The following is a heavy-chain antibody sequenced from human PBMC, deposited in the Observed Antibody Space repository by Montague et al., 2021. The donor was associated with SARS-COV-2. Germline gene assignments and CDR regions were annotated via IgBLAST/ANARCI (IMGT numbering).Heavy chain of an antibody. D-gene: IGHD5-24*01. V-gene: IGHV4-4*02. J-gene: IGHJ5*02. Sequence: SETLSLTCTVAGDSFNSTYWCRWVRHPPGTRLEMIAVVYRTGATIFNPSFRRRVTLSIARSKHLSSLHLTSVTAAATAVYYCARDGFTWLQLWSWFDPWGQGTLVTVSS. CDR1: GDSFNSTYW. CDR2: VYRTGAT. CDR3: ARDGFTWLQLWSWFDP.